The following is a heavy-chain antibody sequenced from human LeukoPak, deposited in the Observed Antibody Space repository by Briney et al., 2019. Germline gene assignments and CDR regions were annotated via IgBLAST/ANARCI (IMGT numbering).Heavy chain of an antibody. Sequence: SETLSLTCTVSGGSIGTFYWSWIRQPPGKRLEWIGDVYYNGNTNYNPSLKSRVTISVYTSKNKFSLNMTSVTAAATAVYYCARQVAATAPVGYWGQGTLVTVSS. J-gene: IGHJ4*02. D-gene: IGHD6-13*01. CDR1: GGSIGTFY. CDR3: ARQVAATAPVGY. CDR2: VYYNGNT. V-gene: IGHV4-59*08.